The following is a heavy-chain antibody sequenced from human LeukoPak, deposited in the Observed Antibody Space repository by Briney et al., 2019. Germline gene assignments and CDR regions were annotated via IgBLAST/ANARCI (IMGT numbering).Heavy chain of an antibody. CDR1: GGSISSYY. D-gene: IGHD3-22*01. CDR3: ARGPPYSYDGSGYYFFDY. CDR2: MHYSGST. J-gene: IGHJ4*02. V-gene: IGHV4-59*01. Sequence: SETLSLTCNVSGGSISSYYWNWIRQPPGKGLEWIGYMHYSGSTNYNPSLKNRVTVSVDTSKNQFSLKLSSVTAADTAVYYCARGPPYSYDGSGYYFFDYWGQGTLVTVSS.